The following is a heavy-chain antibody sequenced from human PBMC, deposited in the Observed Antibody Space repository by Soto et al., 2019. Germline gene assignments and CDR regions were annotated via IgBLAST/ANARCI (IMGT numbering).Heavy chain of an antibody. CDR1: GGTFSSYA. D-gene: IGHD1-20*01. J-gene: IGHJ6*02. Sequence: QVQLVQSGAEVKKPGSSVKVSCKASGGTFSSYAISWVRQAPGQGLEWMGGIIPIFGTANYAQKFQGRVTITADESTGTAYMELSSLRSEDTAVYYCARAREAAITGDYYYYYGMDVWGQGTTVTVSS. V-gene: IGHV1-69*01. CDR3: ARAREAAITGDYYYYYGMDV. CDR2: IIPIFGTA.